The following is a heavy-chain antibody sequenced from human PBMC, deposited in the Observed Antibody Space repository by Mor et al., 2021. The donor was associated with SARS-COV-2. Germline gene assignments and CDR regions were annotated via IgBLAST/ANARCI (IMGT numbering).Heavy chain of an antibody. V-gene: IGHV4-4*02. CDR3: ARDRGELPYAFDI. CDR2: VYHTWST. Sequence: EVYHTWSTNYNPSLKSRVTISLDKSNNLFSLQLTSVTAADTAVYYCARDRGELPYAFDIWGPGTLVTVSS. J-gene: IGHJ3*02. D-gene: IGHD1-7*01.